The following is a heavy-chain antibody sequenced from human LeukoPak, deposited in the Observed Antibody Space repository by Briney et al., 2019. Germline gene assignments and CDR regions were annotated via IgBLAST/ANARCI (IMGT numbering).Heavy chain of an antibody. CDR1: GYSFTSYW. Sequence: GESLKISCKGSGYSFTSYWIGWVRQMPGNGLEWMGIIYPGDSDTRYSPSFQGQVTISADKSISTAYLQWSSLKASDTAMYYCARPRTTITGAFDIWGQGTMVTVSS. D-gene: IGHD5-24*01. J-gene: IGHJ3*02. V-gene: IGHV5-51*01. CDR3: ARPRTTITGAFDI. CDR2: IYPGDSDT.